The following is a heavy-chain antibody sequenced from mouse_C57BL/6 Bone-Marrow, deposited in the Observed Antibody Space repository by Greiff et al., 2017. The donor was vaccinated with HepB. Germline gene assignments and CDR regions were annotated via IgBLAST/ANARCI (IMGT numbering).Heavy chain of an antibody. CDR1: GYTFTDYY. Sequence: EVQLQQSGPELVKPGASVKISCKASGYTFTDYYMNWVKQSHGKSLEWIGDINPNNGGTSYNQKFKGKATLTVDKSSSTAYLQLSSLTSEDTAVYYCTRHSNFPLAMDYWGQGTSVTVSS. D-gene: IGHD2-5*01. J-gene: IGHJ4*01. V-gene: IGHV1-26*01. CDR3: TRHSNFPLAMDY. CDR2: INPNNGGT.